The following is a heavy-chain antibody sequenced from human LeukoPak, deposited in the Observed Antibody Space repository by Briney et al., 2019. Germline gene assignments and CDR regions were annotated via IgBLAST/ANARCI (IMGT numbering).Heavy chain of an antibody. CDR2: INHSGST. CDR3: ARGDIVATY. J-gene: IGHJ4*02. D-gene: IGHD5-12*01. V-gene: IGHV4-34*01. CDR1: GGSFSGYY. Sequence: SETLSLTCAVYGGSFSGYYWSWIRQPPGKGLEWIGEINHSGSTNYNPSLKSRVTISVDTSKNQFSLKLSSVTAADTAVYYCARGDIVATYWGQGTLVTDSS.